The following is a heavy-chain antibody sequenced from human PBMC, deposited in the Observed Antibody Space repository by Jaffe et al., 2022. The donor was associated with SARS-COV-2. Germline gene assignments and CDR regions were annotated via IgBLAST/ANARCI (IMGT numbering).Heavy chain of an antibody. Sequence: QVTLKESGPVLVKPTETLTLTCTVSGFSLSNARMGVSWIRQPPGKALEWLAHIFSNDEKSYSTSLKSRLTISKDTSKSQVVLTMTNMDPVDTATYYCARRREEYSYGGASDYYYYYYMDVWGKGTTVTVSS. CDR3: ARRREEYSYGGASDYYYYYYMDV. CDR1: GFSLSNARMG. V-gene: IGHV2-26*01. D-gene: IGHD5-18*01. CDR2: IFSNDEK. J-gene: IGHJ6*03.